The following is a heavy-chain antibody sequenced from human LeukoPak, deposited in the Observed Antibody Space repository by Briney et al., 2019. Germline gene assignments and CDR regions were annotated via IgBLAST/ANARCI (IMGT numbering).Heavy chain of an antibody. CDR2: ISAYNGNT. CDR3: ARVLRRDILTGYYPRYYYYGMDV. D-gene: IGHD3-9*01. V-gene: IGHV1-18*01. CDR1: GYTFTSYG. J-gene: IGHJ6*02. Sequence: GASVKVSCNASGYTFTSYGISWVRQAPGQGLEWMGWISAYNGNTNYAQKLQGRVTMTTDTSTSTAYMELRSLRYDDTAVYYCARVLRRDILTGYYPRYYYYGMDVWGQGTTVTVSS.